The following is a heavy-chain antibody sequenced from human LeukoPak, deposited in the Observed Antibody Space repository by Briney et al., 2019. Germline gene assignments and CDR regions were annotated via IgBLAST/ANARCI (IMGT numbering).Heavy chain of an antibody. D-gene: IGHD3-10*01. J-gene: IGHJ2*01. Sequence: SETLSLTCTVSGGSISSYYWSWIRQPPGKGLELIGYIYYSGSTNYNPSLKSRVTISVDTSKNQFSLKLSSVTAADTAVYFCARVYYGRSYNYWYFDLWGRGTLVTVSS. CDR2: IYYSGST. V-gene: IGHV4-59*01. CDR3: ARVYYGRSYNYWYFDL. CDR1: GGSISSYY.